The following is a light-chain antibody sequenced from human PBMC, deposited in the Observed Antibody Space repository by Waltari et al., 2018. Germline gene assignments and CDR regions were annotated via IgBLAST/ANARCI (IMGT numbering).Light chain of an antibody. J-gene: IGLJ2*01. V-gene: IGLV3-9*01. Sequence: SYELTQVLSVSVALGQTARITCGGNNIGSKNVQWYQQKPGQAPVLVIYRDSNRPSGIPERFSGSNSVNTATLTISRAQAGDEADYYCQVWDSSYVVFGGGTKLTVL. CDR3: QVWDSSYVV. CDR1: NIGSKN. CDR2: RDS.